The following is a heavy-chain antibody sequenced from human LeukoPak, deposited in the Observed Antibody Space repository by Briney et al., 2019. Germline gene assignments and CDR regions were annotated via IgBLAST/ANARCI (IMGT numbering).Heavy chain of an antibody. V-gene: IGHV4-34*01. Sequence: SETLSLTCAVYGGSFSGYYWSWIRQPPGKGLEWIGEINHSGSTNYNPSLKSRVTISVDTSKNQFSLKLFSVTAADTAVFYCARMYSTYWYYFDYWGQGIQVTVSS. CDR2: INHSGST. J-gene: IGHJ4*02. CDR1: GGSFSGYY. D-gene: IGHD1-26*01. CDR3: ARMYSTYWYYFDY.